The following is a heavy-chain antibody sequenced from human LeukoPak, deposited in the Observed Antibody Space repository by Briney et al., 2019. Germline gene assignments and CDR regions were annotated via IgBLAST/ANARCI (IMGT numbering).Heavy chain of an antibody. CDR2: INHSGST. CDR3: ARGRLLPTRGEDY. J-gene: IGHJ4*02. Sequence: SETLSLTCAVYGGSFSGYYWSWIRQPPGKGLEWIGEINHSGSTNYNPSLKSRVTISVDTSKNQFSLKLSSVTAADTATYYCARGRLLPTRGEDYWGQGTLVTVSS. CDR1: GGSFSGYY. V-gene: IGHV4-34*01. D-gene: IGHD3-22*01.